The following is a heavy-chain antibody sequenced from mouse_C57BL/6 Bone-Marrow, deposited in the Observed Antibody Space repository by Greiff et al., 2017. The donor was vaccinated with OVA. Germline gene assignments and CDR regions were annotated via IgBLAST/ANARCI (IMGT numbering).Heavy chain of an antibody. J-gene: IGHJ1*03. CDR1: GYTFTDYE. Sequence: LVESGAELVRPGASVTLSCKASGYTFTDYEMHWVKQTPVHGLEWIGAIDPETGGTAYNQKFKGKAILTADKSSSTAYMALRSLTSEDSAVYYCTRNYGSSHWYFDVWGTGTTVTVSS. V-gene: IGHV1-15*01. CDR3: TRNYGSSHWYFDV. CDR2: IDPETGGT. D-gene: IGHD1-1*01.